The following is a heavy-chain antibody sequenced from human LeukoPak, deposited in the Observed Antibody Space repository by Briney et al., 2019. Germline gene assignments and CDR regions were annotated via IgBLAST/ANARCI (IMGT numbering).Heavy chain of an antibody. CDR1: GFTFSSYG. Sequence: YPGGSLRLSCAASGFTFSSYGMHWVRQAPGKGLDWVAFIHHDGSNKYYADSVRGRFTISRDNSKNTLYLQMNSLRAEDTAVYFCARQSGGPYNWFDPWGQGTLVTVSS. J-gene: IGHJ5*02. CDR2: IHHDGSNK. CDR3: ARQSGGPYNWFDP. D-gene: IGHD2-15*01. V-gene: IGHV3-30*02.